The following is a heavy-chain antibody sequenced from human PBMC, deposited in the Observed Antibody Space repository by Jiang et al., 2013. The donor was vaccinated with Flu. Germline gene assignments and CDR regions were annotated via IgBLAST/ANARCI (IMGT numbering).Heavy chain of an antibody. Sequence: LLKPSETLSLTCAVYGGSFNGYYWSWIRQPPGKGLEWIGEIDHSGSTNYNPSLKSRVTISVDTSKNQISLKVSSVTAADTAVYYCAPNDGDQNYFTYWARELWSPSP. J-gene: IGHJ4*02. V-gene: IGHV4-34*01. CDR3: APNDGDQNYFTY. CDR1: GGSFNGYY. D-gene: IGHD1-1*01. CDR2: IDHSGST.